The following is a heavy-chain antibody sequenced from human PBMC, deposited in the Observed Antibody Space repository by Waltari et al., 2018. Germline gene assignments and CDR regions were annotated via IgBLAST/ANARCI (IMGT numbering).Heavy chain of an antibody. CDR2: IYPGESDT. Sequence: EVQLVQSGAEVKKPGESLKISCKGSGYSFTSYWIGWVRQMPGKGLEWMGIIYPGESDTRYSPSFQGKVTISADKSISTAYLQWSSLKASETAMYYCAGAAPYYDFWSGYRYYGMDVWGQGTKVTVSS. CDR3: AGAAPYYDFWSGYRYYGMDV. J-gene: IGHJ6*02. CDR1: GYSFTSYW. V-gene: IGHV5-51*01. D-gene: IGHD3-3*01.